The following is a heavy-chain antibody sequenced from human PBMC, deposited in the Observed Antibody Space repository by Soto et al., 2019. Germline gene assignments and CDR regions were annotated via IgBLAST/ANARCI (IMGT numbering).Heavy chain of an antibody. V-gene: IGHV3-43*01. D-gene: IGHD3-3*01. CDR2: ISWDGGST. CDR1: GFTFDDYT. J-gene: IGHJ6*02. CDR3: AKDIGVFGPPTGMDV. Sequence: GGSLRLSCAASGFTFDDYTMHWVRQAPGKGLEWVSLISWDGGSTYYADSVKGRFTISRDNSKNSLYLQMNSLRTEDTALYYCAKDIGVFGPPTGMDVWGQGTTVTVSS.